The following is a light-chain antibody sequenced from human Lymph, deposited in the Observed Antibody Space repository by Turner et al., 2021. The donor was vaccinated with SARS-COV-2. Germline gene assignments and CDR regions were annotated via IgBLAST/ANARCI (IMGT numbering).Light chain of an antibody. J-gene: IGKJ4*01. V-gene: IGKV1-13*02. CDR3: HQFNSYPLT. CDR1: QAITSA. CDR2: DAS. Sequence: AIQLTQSPSSLSASVGDRVTITCRASQAITSALAWSQQKPGKAPKLLIYDASSLESGFPSRFSGSGSGTDFTLTISSLQPEDFATYYCHQFNSYPLTFGGGTKVEIK.